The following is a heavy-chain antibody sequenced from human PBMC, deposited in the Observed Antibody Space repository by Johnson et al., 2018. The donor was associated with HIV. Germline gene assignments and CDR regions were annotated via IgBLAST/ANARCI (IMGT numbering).Heavy chain of an antibody. CDR1: GFTFSSYG. Sequence: VQLVESGGGLVQPGGSLRLSCAASGFTFSSYGMHWVRQAPGKGLAWVAVIWYDGRNKYYADSVKGRFTISRDNSRYTLYLQMNSLEAEDTAVYYCARAPEVRGVDAFDVWGQGTVVTVSS. J-gene: IGHJ3*01. CDR2: IWYDGRNK. D-gene: IGHD3-10*01. CDR3: ARAPEVRGVDAFDV. V-gene: IGHV3-33*08.